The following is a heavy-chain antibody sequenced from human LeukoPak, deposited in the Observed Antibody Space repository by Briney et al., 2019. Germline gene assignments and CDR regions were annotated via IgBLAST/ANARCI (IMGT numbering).Heavy chain of an antibody. CDR3: ALWRAGYGDYYYLDP. D-gene: IGHD4-17*01. Sequence: ASVKVSCKVSGYTLTKFSIHWVRQAPGKGLEWMGGFDPEEGETIYAQEFQGRVTMTEDTSTDTAYMELNSLRSEDTAVYYCALWRAGYGDYYYLDPWGQGTLVTVSS. V-gene: IGHV1-24*01. CDR1: GYTLTKFS. CDR2: FDPEEGET. J-gene: IGHJ5*02.